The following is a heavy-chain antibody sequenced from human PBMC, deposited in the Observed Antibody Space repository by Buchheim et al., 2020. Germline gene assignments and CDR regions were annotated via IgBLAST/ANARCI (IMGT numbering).Heavy chain of an antibody. V-gene: IGHV3-30*18. Sequence: QVQLVESGGGVVQPGRSLRLSCAASGFTFSSYGMHWVRQAPGKGLEWVAVISYDGSNKYYADSVKGRFTISRDNSKNTLYLQMNSLRAEDTAVYYCAKGRAAAGTGVFDYWGQGTL. CDR2: ISYDGSNK. D-gene: IGHD6-13*01. CDR3: AKGRAAAGTGVFDY. J-gene: IGHJ4*02. CDR1: GFTFSSYG.